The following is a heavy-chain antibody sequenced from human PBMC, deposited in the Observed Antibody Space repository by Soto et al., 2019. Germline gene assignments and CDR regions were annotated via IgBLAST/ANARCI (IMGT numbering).Heavy chain of an antibody. J-gene: IGHJ6*03. CDR2: IIPILNIS. V-gene: IGHV1-69*02. CDR1: GGTFSSYT. Sequence: QVQLVQSGAEVKKPGSSVKVSCKASGGTFSSYTINWVRQAPGQGLEWMGRIIPILNISNFAQRFQGRVTITADKFMTAAYMELSSLRSEDTAVYYCATSFDNHYIPGVQYYYYMDVWGKGTTVTVSS. CDR3: ATSFDNHYIPGVQYYYYMDV. D-gene: IGHD3-16*02.